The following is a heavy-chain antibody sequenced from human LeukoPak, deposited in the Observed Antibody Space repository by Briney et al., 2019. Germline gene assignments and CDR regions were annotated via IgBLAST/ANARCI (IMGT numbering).Heavy chain of an antibody. CDR3: AREEPITIFGTRDWYFDL. D-gene: IGHD3-3*01. V-gene: IGHV1-69*13. Sequence: SVKVSCKASGGTFSSYAISWVRQAPGQGLEWMGGIIPIFGTANYAQKFQGRVTITADESTSTAYMELSSLRSEDTAVYYCAREEPITIFGTRDWYFDLWGRGTLVTVSS. CDR2: IIPIFGTA. CDR1: GGTFSSYA. J-gene: IGHJ2*01.